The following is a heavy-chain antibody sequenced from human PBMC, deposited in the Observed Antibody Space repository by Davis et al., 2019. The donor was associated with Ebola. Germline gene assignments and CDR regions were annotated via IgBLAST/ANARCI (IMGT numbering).Heavy chain of an antibody. CDR1: AGSIRSYY. CDR2: IYHTGNT. CDR3: ARADAFGVCSARGCYYFDF. Sequence: SETLSLTCTVSAGSIRSYYWSWIRQPPGKGLEWIGHIYHTGNTNYNPSLKSRVTISLDTPRNHFSMELTSVTPADSAVYYCARADAFGVCSARGCYYFDFWGQGILVSVSS. V-gene: IGHV4-59*01. D-gene: IGHD2-15*01. J-gene: IGHJ4*02.